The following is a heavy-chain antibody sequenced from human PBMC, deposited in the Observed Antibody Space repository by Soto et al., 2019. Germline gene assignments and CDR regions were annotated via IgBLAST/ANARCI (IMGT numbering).Heavy chain of an antibody. CDR2: IYPGDSDI. CDR3: ARDLWGYCGTDCYPLDV. Sequence: PGESLKISCKGSGYSFTSYWIGWVRQMPGKGLEWMGIIYPGDSDIRYSPSFQGQVTISADKSISTAYLQWSGLKASDTAVYYCARDLWGYCGTDCYPLDVWGQGTTVTVSS. V-gene: IGHV5-51*01. CDR1: GYSFTSYW. J-gene: IGHJ6*02. D-gene: IGHD2-21*02.